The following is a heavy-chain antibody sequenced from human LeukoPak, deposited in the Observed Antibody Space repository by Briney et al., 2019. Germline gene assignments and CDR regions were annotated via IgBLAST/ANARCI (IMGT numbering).Heavy chain of an antibody. D-gene: IGHD3-10*01. J-gene: IGHJ4*02. CDR1: GFTLSNYW. V-gene: IGHV3-7*03. CDR3: AKEGRAPSM. Sequence: GGSLGLSCAASGFTLSNYWMTWVRQAPGKGLEWVANIKQDGSEKYYVDSVKGRFTISRDNAKNSLYLQMNSLRAEDTAVYYCAKEGRAPSMWGQGTLVTVSS. CDR2: IKQDGSEK.